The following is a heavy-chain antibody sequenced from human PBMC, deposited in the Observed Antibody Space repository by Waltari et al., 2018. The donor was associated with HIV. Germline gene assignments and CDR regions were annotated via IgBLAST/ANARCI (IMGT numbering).Heavy chain of an antibody. J-gene: IGHJ4*02. V-gene: IGHV3-30*04. D-gene: IGHD1-1*01. CDR3: AREAVTTNYYFDN. CDR1: GLSFNIYL. Sequence: VTLVGSGGGVVKPGRSLRPSCTGSGLSFNIYLLYWSPQAPGKGLEWIALISYDGSDKDYADSLRGRFTISRDNSKNTLFLQMDSLRIEDTALYYCAREAVTTNYYFDNWGQGTLVTVSS. CDR2: ISYDGSDK.